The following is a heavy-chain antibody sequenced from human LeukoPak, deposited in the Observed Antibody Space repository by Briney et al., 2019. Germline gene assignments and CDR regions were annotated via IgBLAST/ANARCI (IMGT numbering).Heavy chain of an antibody. J-gene: IGHJ4*02. CDR2: LKSDGSTA. V-gene: IGHV3-74*03. Sequence: GGSLRLSCAASGFTFSSFNMHWVRQAPGKGLVWVSRLKSDGSTAMYADSVQGRFTISRDNARNTLYLQMNSLRAEDTAVYYCARPISSGSIDYWGQGTLVIVSS. D-gene: IGHD6-19*01. CDR3: ARPISSGSIDY. CDR1: GFTFSSFN.